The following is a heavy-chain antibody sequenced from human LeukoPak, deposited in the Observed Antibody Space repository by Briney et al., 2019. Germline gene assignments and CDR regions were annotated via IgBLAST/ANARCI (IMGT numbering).Heavy chain of an antibody. CDR3: ARKRYSSTSYTEGWFDS. J-gene: IGHJ5*01. CDR2: VYPSGST. CDR1: GGSISSSYW. Sequence: SETLSLTCTVSGGSISSSYWWSWVRQPPGKGLEWIGEVYPSGSTNYNPSLKTSLKSRVTISVDKSRNQFSLNLNFVTAADTAVYFCARKRYSSTSYTEGWFDSWGQGTLVTVSS. V-gene: IGHV4-4*02. D-gene: IGHD6-13*01.